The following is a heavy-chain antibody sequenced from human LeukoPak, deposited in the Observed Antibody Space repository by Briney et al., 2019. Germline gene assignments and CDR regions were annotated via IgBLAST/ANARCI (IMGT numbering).Heavy chain of an antibody. V-gene: IGHV3-23*01. CDR1: GFTFSSYA. D-gene: IGHD3-22*01. CDR3: ARNNYYDSSGYDY. J-gene: IGHJ4*02. CDR2: ISGSGGST. Sequence: PGGSLRLSCAASGFTFSSYAMSWVRQAPGKGLEWVSAISGSGGSTYYADSVKGRFAISRDNAKNSVYLQMNSLRAEDTAVYYCARNNYYDSSGYDYWGQGTLVTVSS.